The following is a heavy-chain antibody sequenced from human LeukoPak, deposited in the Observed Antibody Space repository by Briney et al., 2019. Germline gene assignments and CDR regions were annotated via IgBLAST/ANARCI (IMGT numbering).Heavy chain of an antibody. J-gene: IGHJ3*02. D-gene: IGHD6-19*01. Sequence: ASVKVSCNASGYTFTSYYMHWVRQAPGQGLEWMGIINPSGGSASYAQKFQGRVTMTRDTSTSTVYMELSSLRSEDTAVYYCARDRVAGTRAFDIWGQGTMVTVSS. CDR3: ARDRVAGTRAFDI. V-gene: IGHV1-46*01. CDR1: GYTFTSYY. CDR2: INPSGGSA.